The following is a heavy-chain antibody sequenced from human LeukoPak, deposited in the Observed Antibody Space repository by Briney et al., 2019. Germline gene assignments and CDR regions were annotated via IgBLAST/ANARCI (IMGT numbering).Heavy chain of an antibody. CDR3: AREALTGDLDY. CDR2: INPNSGGT. V-gene: IGHV1-2*06. CDR1: GYTFTGYY. D-gene: IGHD7-27*01. Sequence: ASVKVSCTASGYTFTGYYMHWVRQAPGQGLEWMGRINPNSGGTNYAQKFQGRVTMTRDTSISTAYMELSRLRSDDTAVYYCAREALTGDLDYWGQGTLVTVSS. J-gene: IGHJ4*02.